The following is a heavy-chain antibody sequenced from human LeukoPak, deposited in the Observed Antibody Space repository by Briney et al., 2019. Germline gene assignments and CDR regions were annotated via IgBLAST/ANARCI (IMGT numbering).Heavy chain of an antibody. Sequence: GGSLRLSCAASGFTFSSYGMHWVRQAPGKGLEWVAVISYDGSNKYYADSVKGRFTISRDNSKNTLYLQMNSLRAEDTAVYYCAKAHSGSSDYWGQGTLVTVPS. CDR3: AKAHSGSSDY. J-gene: IGHJ4*02. D-gene: IGHD5-12*01. CDR1: GFTFSSYG. V-gene: IGHV3-30*18. CDR2: ISYDGSNK.